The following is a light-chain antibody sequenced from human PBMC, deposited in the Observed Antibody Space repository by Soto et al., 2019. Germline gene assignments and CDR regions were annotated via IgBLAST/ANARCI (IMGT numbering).Light chain of an antibody. CDR2: DAS. Sequence: EIVLTQSPGTLSLSPGERATLSCRASQSVTRLAWYQQKPGQAPRLLIYDASSRATGIPARFSGSGSGTEFILTISSLQSEDFAVYYCQQYNNWPAITFGQGTRLEIK. CDR1: QSVTR. V-gene: IGKV3D-15*01. CDR3: QQYNNWPAIT. J-gene: IGKJ5*01.